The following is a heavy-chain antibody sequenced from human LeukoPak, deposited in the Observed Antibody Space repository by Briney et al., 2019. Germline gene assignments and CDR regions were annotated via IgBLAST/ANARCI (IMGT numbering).Heavy chain of an antibody. V-gene: IGHV3-21*01. CDR2: ISSSSSYI. D-gene: IGHD4-17*01. CDR1: GLTFSDYY. Sequence: GGSLRLSCAASGLTFSDYYMNWVRQAPGKGLEWVSSISSSSSYIYYADSVKGRFTISRDNAKNSLYLQMNSLRAEDTAVYYCARGSTVTHFDYWGQGTLVTVSS. J-gene: IGHJ4*02. CDR3: ARGSTVTHFDY.